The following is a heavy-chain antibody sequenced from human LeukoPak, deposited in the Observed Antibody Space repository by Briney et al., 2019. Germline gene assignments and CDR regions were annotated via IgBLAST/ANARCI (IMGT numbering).Heavy chain of an antibody. CDR2: ISGSSSKT. CDR3: ATPNSLAY. V-gene: IGHV3-11*06. Sequence: GGSLRLSCAASLLSLRDYNTRGLGQAPGKGLEWVSWISGSSSKTSYADSVKGRFTISRDNAKTSVYLQMNSLRAEDAAGYYCATPNSLAYWGQGTLVTVSS. J-gene: IGHJ4*02. CDR1: LLSLRDYN.